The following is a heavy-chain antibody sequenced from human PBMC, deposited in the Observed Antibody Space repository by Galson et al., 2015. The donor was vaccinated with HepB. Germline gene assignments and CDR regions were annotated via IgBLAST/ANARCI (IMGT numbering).Heavy chain of an antibody. V-gene: IGHV1-2*02. Sequence: SVKVSCKAPGYTFTGYYMHWVRQAPGQGLEWMGWINPNSGGTNFAQRFQGRVTMTRDTSISTAYMEVSRLRPDDTAVYYCARGNYDVLTGYSTFDYWGQGTLVTVSA. CDR1: GYTFTGYY. D-gene: IGHD3-9*01. CDR3: ARGNYDVLTGYSTFDY. CDR2: INPNSGGT. J-gene: IGHJ4*02.